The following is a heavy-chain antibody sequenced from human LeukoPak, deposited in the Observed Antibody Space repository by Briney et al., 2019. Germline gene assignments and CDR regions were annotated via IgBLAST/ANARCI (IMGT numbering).Heavy chain of an antibody. J-gene: IGHJ5*02. Sequence: GASVKVSCKASGGTFSSYAISWVRQAPGQGLEWMGRIIPILGIANYARKFQGRVTITADKSTSTAYMELSSLRSEDTAVYYCARDLCSSTSCYSPNNWFDPWGQGTLVTVSS. D-gene: IGHD2-2*01. CDR3: ARDLCSSTSCYSPNNWFDP. V-gene: IGHV1-69*04. CDR1: GGTFSSYA. CDR2: IIPILGIA.